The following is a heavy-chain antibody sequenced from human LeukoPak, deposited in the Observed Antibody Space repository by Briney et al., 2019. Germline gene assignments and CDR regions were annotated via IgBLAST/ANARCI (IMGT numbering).Heavy chain of an antibody. CDR1: GYTFTGYY. CDR2: INPNSGGT. V-gene: IGHV1-2*02. Sequence: ASVKVSCKASGYTFTGYYMHWVRQAPGQGLEWMGWINPNSGGTNYAQKFQGRVTMTRDTSISTAYMELSRLRSDDTAVYYCATRYSSGWYYFGYWGQGTLVTVSS. D-gene: IGHD6-19*01. J-gene: IGHJ4*02. CDR3: ATRYSSGWYYFGY.